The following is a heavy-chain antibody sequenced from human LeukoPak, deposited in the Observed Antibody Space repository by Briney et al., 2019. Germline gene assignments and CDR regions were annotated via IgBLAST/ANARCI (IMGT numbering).Heavy chain of an antibody. CDR2: IIPIFGTA. D-gene: IGHD1-26*01. CDR1: GYTFTSYG. J-gene: IGHJ4*02. V-gene: IGHV1-69*05. Sequence: SVKVSCKASGYTFTSYGISWVRQAPGQGLEWMGGIIPIFGTANYAQKFQGRVTITTDESTSTAYMELSSLRSEDTAVYYCAREAGGSYFNYFDYWGQGTLVTVSS. CDR3: AREAGGSYFNYFDY.